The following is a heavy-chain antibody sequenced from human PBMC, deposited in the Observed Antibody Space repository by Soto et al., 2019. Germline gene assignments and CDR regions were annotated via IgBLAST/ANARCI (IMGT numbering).Heavy chain of an antibody. J-gene: IGHJ3*02. CDR1: GFTFDDYG. CDR3: ARGVKVCSGGSCYLDAFDI. V-gene: IGHV3-20*01. D-gene: IGHD2-15*01. CDR2: INWNGGST. Sequence: GGSLRLSCAACGFTFDDYGMSWVRQAPGKGLEWVSGINWNGGSTGYADSVKGRFTISRDNAKNSLYLQMNSLRAEDTALYHCARGVKVCSGGSCYLDAFDIWGQGTMVTVSS.